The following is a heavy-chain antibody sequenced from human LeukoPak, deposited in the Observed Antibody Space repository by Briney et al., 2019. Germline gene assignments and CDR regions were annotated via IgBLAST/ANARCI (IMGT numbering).Heavy chain of an antibody. D-gene: IGHD2-15*01. Sequence: GASVKVSCKASGYTFTSYGISWVRQAPGQGLEWMGGIIPIFGTANYAQKFQGRGTITTDESTSTAYMELSSLRSEDTAVYYCARGYCSGGSCYGYRNWFDPWGQGTLVTVSS. V-gene: IGHV1-69*05. CDR1: GYTFTSYG. CDR2: IIPIFGTA. J-gene: IGHJ5*02. CDR3: ARGYCSGGSCYGYRNWFDP.